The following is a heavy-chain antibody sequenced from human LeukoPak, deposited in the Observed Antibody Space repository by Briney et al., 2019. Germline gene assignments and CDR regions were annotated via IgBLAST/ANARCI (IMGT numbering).Heavy chain of an antibody. V-gene: IGHV3-15*07. CDR1: HFTFTNRW. J-gene: IGHJ4*02. Sequence: GGSLRLSCAASHFTFTNRWMNWVRQAPGKGLEWVGRIASNTDGGTTDYAAPVKGRFTISRDDSKNALYLQMNSLKTEDTALYYCTTRTTTTIYWGQGTLATVSS. CDR3: TTRTTTTIY. D-gene: IGHD1-7*01. CDR2: IASNTDGGTT.